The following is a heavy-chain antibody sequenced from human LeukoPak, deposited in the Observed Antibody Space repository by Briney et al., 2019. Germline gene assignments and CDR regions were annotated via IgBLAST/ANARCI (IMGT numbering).Heavy chain of an antibody. J-gene: IGHJ4*02. D-gene: IGHD2/OR15-2a*01. CDR2: ISYDGSNK. CDR3: AGRRECDY. Sequence: GGSLRLSCAASGFTFSSSAMHWVRQAPGKGLEWVAVISYDGSNKYYADSVKGRFTISRDNSKNTLYLQMNSLRAEDTAVYYCAGRRECDYWGQGTLVTVSS. CDR1: GFTFSSSA. V-gene: IGHV3-30-3*01.